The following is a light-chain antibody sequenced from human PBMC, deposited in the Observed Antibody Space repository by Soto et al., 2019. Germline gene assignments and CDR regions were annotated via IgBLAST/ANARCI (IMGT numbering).Light chain of an antibody. CDR1: SSDIGGYNY. J-gene: IGLJ1*01. CDR3: CSYAGSYVYV. Sequence: QSVLTQPRSVSGSPGQSVTISCTGTSSDIGGYNYVSWYQQNPGKAPKLMIYDVSNRPSGVPDRFSGSKSGNTASLTISGLQVEDEADYYCCSYAGSYVYVFGTGTKLTVL. CDR2: DVS. V-gene: IGLV2-11*01.